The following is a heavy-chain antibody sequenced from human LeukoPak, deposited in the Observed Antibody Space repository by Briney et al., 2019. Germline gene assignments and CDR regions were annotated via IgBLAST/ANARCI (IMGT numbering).Heavy chain of an antibody. CDR3: ARFGSDFWREATDYCYYMDV. CDR2: IGGYNGHK. V-gene: IGHV1-18*01. D-gene: IGHD3-3*01. Sequence: ASVKVSCKASGYTFITYGISWVRQAPGQGLEWLGWIGGYNGHKDYAQKFQGRVTMTTDTSTSTGYMELRSLRSDDTAVYYCARFGSDFWREATDYCYYMDVWGKGTTVTVSS. J-gene: IGHJ6*03. CDR1: GYTFITYG.